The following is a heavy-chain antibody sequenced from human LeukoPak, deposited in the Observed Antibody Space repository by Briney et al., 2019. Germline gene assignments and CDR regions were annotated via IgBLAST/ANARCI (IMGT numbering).Heavy chain of an antibody. V-gene: IGHV3-30*04. D-gene: IGHD5-12*01. CDR2: ISLDGSNK. Sequence: PGGSLRLSCAASRFTFSSYAMHWVRQAPGKGLEWVAVISLDGSNKYYADSVKGRFTISRDNSKNTLYLQMNSLRAEDTAVYYCARVLVATLYSFDYWGQGTLVTVSS. CDR3: ARVLVATLYSFDY. CDR1: RFTFSSYA. J-gene: IGHJ4*02.